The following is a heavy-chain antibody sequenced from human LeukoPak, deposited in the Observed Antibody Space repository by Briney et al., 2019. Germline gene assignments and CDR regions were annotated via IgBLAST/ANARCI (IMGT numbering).Heavy chain of an antibody. CDR1: GYTFTGYY. V-gene: IGHV1-2*02. J-gene: IGHJ4*02. CDR3: ARGGSGSYPYYFDY. Sequence: ASVKVSCKASGYTFTGYYMHWVRQAPGQGLEWMGWINPNSGGTNYAQKFQGGVTMTRDTSISTAYMELSRLRSDDTAVYYCARGGSGSYPYYFDYWGQGTLVTVSS. D-gene: IGHD1-26*01. CDR2: INPNSGGT.